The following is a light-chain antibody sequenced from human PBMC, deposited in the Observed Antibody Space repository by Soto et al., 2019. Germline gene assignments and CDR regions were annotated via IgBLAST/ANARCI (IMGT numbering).Light chain of an antibody. CDR1: QSVSSN. CDR3: QQYNNWPPET. J-gene: IGKJ1*01. CDR2: GAS. V-gene: IGKV3-15*01. Sequence: EIVMTQSPATLSVSPGERATLSCRASQSVSSNLAWYQQKPGQAPRLLIYGASTRATGIPARFSGSGSGTEFTRTSISLQSEDFAVYYGQQYNNWPPETFGQGTKVEIK.